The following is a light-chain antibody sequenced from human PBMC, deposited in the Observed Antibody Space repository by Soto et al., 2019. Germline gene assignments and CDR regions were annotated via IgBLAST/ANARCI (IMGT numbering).Light chain of an antibody. Sequence: DIQITQSPSSVSASVGDRVAITCRASQSVSSALAWYQQKPGKAPKLLIYAASTLQNGVPSGFSGSGSGTDFTLTISSLQPEDSATYYCQQANSFPRTFGQGTKVDIK. CDR2: AAS. V-gene: IGKV1D-12*01. CDR1: QSVSSA. J-gene: IGKJ1*01. CDR3: QQANSFPRT.